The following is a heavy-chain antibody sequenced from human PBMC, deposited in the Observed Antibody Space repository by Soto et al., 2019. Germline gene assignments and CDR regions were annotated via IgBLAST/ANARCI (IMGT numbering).Heavy chain of an antibody. Sequence: GESLKISCKGSGYSFSNWWIAWVRQMPGKGLEYMGIIYPSDSQTRYSPSFQGQVTISADKSISTAYLQWSSLKASDTAIYYCARHGFYGDYSSNYFDPWGQGTLVTVS. CDR3: ARHGFYGDYSSNYFDP. CDR2: IYPSDSQT. V-gene: IGHV5-51*01. J-gene: IGHJ5*02. D-gene: IGHD4-17*01. CDR1: GYSFSNWW.